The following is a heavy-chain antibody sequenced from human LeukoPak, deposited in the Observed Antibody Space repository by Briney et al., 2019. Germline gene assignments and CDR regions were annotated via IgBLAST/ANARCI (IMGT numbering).Heavy chain of an antibody. CDR2: IYHSGST. CDR1: GYSISSGYY. Sequence: RPSETLSLTCAVSGYSISSGYYWGWIRQPSGKGLEWIGSIYHSGSTYYNPSLKSRVTISVDTSKNQFSLKLSSVTAADTAVYYCATLLTLDAFDIWGQGTMVTVSS. V-gene: IGHV4-38-2*01. CDR3: ATLLTLDAFDI. J-gene: IGHJ3*02.